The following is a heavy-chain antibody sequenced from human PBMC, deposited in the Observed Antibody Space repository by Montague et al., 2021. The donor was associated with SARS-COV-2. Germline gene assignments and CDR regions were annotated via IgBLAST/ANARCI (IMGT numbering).Heavy chain of an antibody. D-gene: IGHD3-10*01. Sequence: SETLSLTCTVSGGSLDSDDYSWGWIRQPPGKGLEWIGNVCCSGHTNYNPSLKGRVTISVDTSKNQFSLKLSSVTAADTAVYYCARLPDQLLWFGELFDYWGQGTLVTVSS. V-gene: IGHV4-39*01. CDR3: ARLPDQLLWFGELFDY. CDR1: GGSLDSDDYS. CDR2: VCCSGHT. J-gene: IGHJ4*02.